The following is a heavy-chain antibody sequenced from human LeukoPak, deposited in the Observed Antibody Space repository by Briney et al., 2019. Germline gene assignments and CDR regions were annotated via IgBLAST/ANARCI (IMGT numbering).Heavy chain of an antibody. CDR1: GFTFVDYG. V-gene: IGHV3-20*04. CDR3: ARDRLGPSFSVSHFDL. J-gene: IGHJ4*02. Sequence: GGSLRLSCATSGFTFVDYGLSWVRRAPGKGLEWLCAINYNGAITDYADSVKGRFTISRDNAKNSLYLRMYSLRAEDTALYYCARDRLGPSFSVSHFDLWGQGTLVTVSS. CDR2: INYNGAIT. D-gene: IGHD3-3*02.